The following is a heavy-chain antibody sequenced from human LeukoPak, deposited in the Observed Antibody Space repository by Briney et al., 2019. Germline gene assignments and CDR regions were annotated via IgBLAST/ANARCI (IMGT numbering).Heavy chain of an antibody. CDR1: GYSISSGYY. J-gene: IGHJ6*03. CDR3: ARVDYDFWSGNDYYYMDV. CDR2: NYHSGST. D-gene: IGHD3-3*01. Sequence: SETLSLSCTVSGYSISSGYYWGWLRQPPGKGLEGIGSNYHSGSTYYNPSLKSRVTISVDTSKNQFSLKLSSVTAADTAVYYCARVDYDFWSGNDYYYMDVWGKGTTVTVSS. V-gene: IGHV4-38-2*02.